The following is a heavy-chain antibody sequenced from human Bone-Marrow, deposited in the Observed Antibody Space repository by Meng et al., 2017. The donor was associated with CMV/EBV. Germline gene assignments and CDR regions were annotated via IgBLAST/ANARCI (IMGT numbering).Heavy chain of an antibody. Sequence: SEPLSLTCTVSGGSISSSSYYWGWIRQPPGKGLEWIGSIYYSGSTYYNPSLKSRVTISVDTSKNQFSLKLSSVTAADTAVYYCARQGRWFGELWDFDYWGQGTLVTVSS. D-gene: IGHD3-10*01. CDR2: IYYSGST. CDR1: GGSISSSSYY. J-gene: IGHJ4*02. CDR3: ARQGRWFGELWDFDY. V-gene: IGHV4-39*01.